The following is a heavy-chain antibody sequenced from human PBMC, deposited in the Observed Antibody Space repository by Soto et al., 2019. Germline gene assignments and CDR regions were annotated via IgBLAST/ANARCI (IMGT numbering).Heavy chain of an antibody. J-gene: IGHJ6*02. V-gene: IGHV3-30*03. Sequence: GGSLRLSCAASGFTCSSYGMHLVRQAPGKGLEWVAVISYDGSNKYYADSVKGRFTISRDNAKNSLYLQMNSLRAEDTAVYYCARDRSGYYVFYYYGMDVWGQGTKVTVSS. CDR3: ARDRSGYYVFYYYGMDV. CDR2: ISYDGSNK. CDR1: GFTCSSYG. D-gene: IGHD3-3*01.